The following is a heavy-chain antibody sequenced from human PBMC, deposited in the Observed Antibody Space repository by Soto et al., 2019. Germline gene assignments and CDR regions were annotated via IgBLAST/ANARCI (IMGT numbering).Heavy chain of an antibody. J-gene: IGHJ3*02. Sequence: QLQQWGAGLLKPSETLSLTCVVSGGSFSTYYYNWIRQSPGKGLEWIGEINHSGNNNYSPSLTSRGTMSLDTSKNQFSLKLTSVTAADTAVYYCARGGSNDWQVALDIWGQGTMVTVSS. CDR2: INHSGNN. CDR3: ARGGSNDWQVALDI. V-gene: IGHV4-34*01. D-gene: IGHD3-9*01. CDR1: GGSFSTYY.